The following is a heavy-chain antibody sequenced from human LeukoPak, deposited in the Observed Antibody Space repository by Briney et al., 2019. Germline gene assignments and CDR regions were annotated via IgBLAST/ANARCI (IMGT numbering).Heavy chain of an antibody. V-gene: IGHV3-7*01. D-gene: IGHD3-10*01. J-gene: IGHJ4*02. CDR3: ARLQYSFLYGSGSYGVDY. Sequence: PGGSLRLSCAASGFTFSSYAMSWVRQAPGKGLEWVANIKQDGSEKYYVDSVKGRFTISRDNAKNSLYLQMNSLRAEDTAVYYCARLQYSFLYGSGSYGVDYWGQGTLDTVSS. CDR1: GFTFSSYA. CDR2: IKQDGSEK.